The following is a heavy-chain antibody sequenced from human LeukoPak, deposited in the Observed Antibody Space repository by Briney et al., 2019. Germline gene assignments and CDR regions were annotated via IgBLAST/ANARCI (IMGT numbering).Heavy chain of an antibody. Sequence: ASVKVSCKASGYTFTGYYMHWVRQAPGQGLEWMGWINPNSGGTNYAQKFQGRVTMTRDTSISTAYMELSRLRSDDTAVYYCAREARALAVAGILGYWGQGTLVTVSS. CDR1: GYTFTGYY. D-gene: IGHD6-19*01. CDR3: AREARALAVAGILGY. V-gene: IGHV1-2*02. CDR2: INPNSGGT. J-gene: IGHJ4*02.